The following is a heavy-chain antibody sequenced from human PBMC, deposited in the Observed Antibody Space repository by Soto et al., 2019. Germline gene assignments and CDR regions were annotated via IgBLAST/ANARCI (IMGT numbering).Heavy chain of an antibody. D-gene: IGHD3-10*01. CDR3: GKGFYGSGGPDV. V-gene: IGHV4-61*01. Sequence: SETLSLTCTVSGDSVSSGSYYWTWVRQPPGKGLEWIGYIYYSGSTNYNPSLQSRVTMSIDTSANLFSMNLSAVTAADTAIYYCGKGFYGSGGPDVWGPGTLVTVSS. CDR2: IYYSGST. J-gene: IGHJ4*02. CDR1: GDSVSSGSYY.